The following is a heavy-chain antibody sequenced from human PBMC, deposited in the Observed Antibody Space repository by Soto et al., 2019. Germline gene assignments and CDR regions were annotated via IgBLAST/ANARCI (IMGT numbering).Heavy chain of an antibody. Sequence: ASVKVSCKGSGYTFTSYVLSWERQAPGHGLEWIGWISAYNGNPNYAQNLHGSVTMTIDQSTSTDYMELSCLRSDDTAVYYXAIGPGVTFGAVPRRYYGMDVRSQCTNVTVSS. CDR3: AIGPGVTFGAVPRRYYGMDV. CDR1: GYTFTSYV. J-gene: IGHJ6*02. D-gene: IGHD3-16*01. V-gene: IGHV1-18*01. CDR2: ISAYNGNP.